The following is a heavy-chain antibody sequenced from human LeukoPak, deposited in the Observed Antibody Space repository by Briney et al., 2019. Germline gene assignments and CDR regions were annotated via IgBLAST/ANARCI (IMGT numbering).Heavy chain of an antibody. D-gene: IGHD2/OR15-2a*01. Sequence: PGGSLRLSCAASGFTFSSYGMHWVRQAPGKGLEWVAFIRYDGSNKYYADSVKGRFTISRDNSKNTLYLQMNSLRAEDTAEYYCARAMAGPAGEYYLDYWGRGTLVTVSS. J-gene: IGHJ4*02. CDR1: GFTFSSYG. V-gene: IGHV3-30*02. CDR2: IRYDGSNK. CDR3: ARAMAGPAGEYYLDY.